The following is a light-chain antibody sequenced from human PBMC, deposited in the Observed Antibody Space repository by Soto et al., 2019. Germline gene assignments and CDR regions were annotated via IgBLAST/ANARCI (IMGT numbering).Light chain of an antibody. CDR3: QQRSNWPPAYT. J-gene: IGKJ2*01. Sequence: EIVLTQSPGSLSLSPGEGSTLSCRASETIKKNYLAWYQQQPGQAPRLLIYAASRRATGIPDRFSGGGSGTDFTLTISSLEPEDFAVYYCQQRSNWPPAYTFGQGTKLEIK. CDR2: AAS. V-gene: IGKV3D-20*02. CDR1: ETIKKNY.